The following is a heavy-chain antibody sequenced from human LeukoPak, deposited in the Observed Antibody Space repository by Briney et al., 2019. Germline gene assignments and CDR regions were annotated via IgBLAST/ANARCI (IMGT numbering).Heavy chain of an antibody. V-gene: IGHV3-74*03. CDR1: GFTFSTSW. Sequence: PGGSLRLSCEGSGFTFSTSWMHWVRQAPGKGLVWVSRIDSDGSRITYADSVKGRFTISRDNAKNTVYLQMNSLRAEDTAVYYCARHPRPPLSYGSPGSPSFDPWGQGTLVTVSS. J-gene: IGHJ5*02. CDR2: IDSDGSRI. CDR3: ARHPRPPLSYGSPGSPSFDP. D-gene: IGHD5-18*01.